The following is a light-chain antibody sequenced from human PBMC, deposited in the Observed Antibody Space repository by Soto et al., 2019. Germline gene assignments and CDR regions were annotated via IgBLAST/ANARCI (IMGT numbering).Light chain of an antibody. CDR2: GAS. V-gene: IGKV3-20*01. CDR1: QSVNRNY. J-gene: IGKJ4*01. CDR3: QQFGDSPPLA. Sequence: EIVLTQSPDTLSLSPGDRATLSCRASQSVNRNYLGWYQQKPGQPPRLLINGASNRATGIPDRFLASGSGTDSTLTISRLEPEDFAVYFCQQFGDSPPLAFGGGTKVEI.